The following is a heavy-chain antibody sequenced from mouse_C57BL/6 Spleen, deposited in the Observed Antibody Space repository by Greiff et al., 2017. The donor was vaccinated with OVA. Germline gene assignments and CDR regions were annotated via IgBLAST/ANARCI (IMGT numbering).Heavy chain of an antibody. CDR3: ARASSPYAMDY. Sequence: VKLQQPGAELVKPGASVKLSCKASGYTFTSYWIHWVKQRPGQGLEWIGMIHPNSGSTNYNEKFKSKATLTVDKSSSTAYMQLSSLTSEDSAVYYCARASSPYAMDYWGQGTSVTVSS. CDR1: GYTFTSYW. J-gene: IGHJ4*01. V-gene: IGHV1-64*01. CDR2: IHPNSGST.